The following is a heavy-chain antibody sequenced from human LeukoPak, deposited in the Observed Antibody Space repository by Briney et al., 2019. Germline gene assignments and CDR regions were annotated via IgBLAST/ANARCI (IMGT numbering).Heavy chain of an antibody. Sequence: GGSLRLSCAASGFSFRSFEMNWVRQAPGKGLEWVSYISSSGRTIYYADSVKGRFIISRDNAKNSLYLQMNSLRVEDTAVYYCARVYGGNPDYWGQGTLVTVSS. CDR2: ISSSGRTI. CDR1: GFSFRSFE. CDR3: ARVYGGNPDY. V-gene: IGHV3-48*03. D-gene: IGHD4-23*01. J-gene: IGHJ4*02.